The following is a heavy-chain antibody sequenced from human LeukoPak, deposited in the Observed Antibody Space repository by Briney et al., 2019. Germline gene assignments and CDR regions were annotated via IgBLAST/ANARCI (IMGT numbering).Heavy chain of an antibody. D-gene: IGHD6-13*01. J-gene: IGHJ4*02. CDR2: VYHSGST. CDR3: ARDLGSSWFEPLDY. V-gene: IGHV4-4*02. Sequence: KASETLSLTCAVSGGSISSSAWWSWVRQPPGKGLEWIGEVYHSGSTNYNSFLKSRVTISVDKSKNQFSLKLTSATAADTAVYYCARDLGSSWFEPLDYWGQGILVTVSS. CDR1: GGSISSSAW.